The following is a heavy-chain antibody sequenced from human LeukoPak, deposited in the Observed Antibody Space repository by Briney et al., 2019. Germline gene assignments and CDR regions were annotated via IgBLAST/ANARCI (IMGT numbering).Heavy chain of an antibody. V-gene: IGHV3-7*01. CDR3: ARWDGAAAGRNYDFYGVDV. J-gene: IGHJ6*02. Sequence: GGSLRLSCAASGFTFSYYWMSWVRQAPGKGLEWVAIIKQDGSEKYYVDSVKGRFTISRDNAKNSLYLQMNSPRAEDTAAYYCARWDGAAAGRNYDFYGVDVWGQGTTVTVSS. CDR2: IKQDGSEK. CDR1: GFTFSYYW. D-gene: IGHD6-13*01.